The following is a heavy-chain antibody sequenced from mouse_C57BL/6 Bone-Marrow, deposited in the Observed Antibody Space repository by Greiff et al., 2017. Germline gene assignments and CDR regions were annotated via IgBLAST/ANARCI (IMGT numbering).Heavy chain of an antibody. CDR1: GYTFTSYD. V-gene: IGHV1-85*01. D-gene: IGHD1-1*01. Sequence: VQLQQSGPELVKPGASVQLSCKASGYTFTSYDINWVKQRPGQGLEWIGWIYPRDGSTKYNEKFKGKGTLTVDPSSSTAYMELHRLTSEYSAVYCCARDYGSSYWYFDVWGTGTTVTVSS. CDR3: ARDYGSSYWYFDV. J-gene: IGHJ1*03. CDR2: IYPRDGST.